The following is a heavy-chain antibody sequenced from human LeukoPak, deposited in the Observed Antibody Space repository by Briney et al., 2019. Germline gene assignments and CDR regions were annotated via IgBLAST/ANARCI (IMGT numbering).Heavy chain of an antibody. CDR1: GFTFSDYA. J-gene: IGHJ4*02. V-gene: IGHV3-30*02. Sequence: GGSLRLSCAASGFTFSDYAIHWVRQAPGKGLEWVGFIWYDGSNNYHADSVKGRFTISRDNSNNMVYLQMNSLRYEDTAVYYCAKDKGLISGKYYFDYWGQGALVTVPS. CDR2: IWYDGSNN. CDR3: AKDKGLISGKYYFDY. D-gene: IGHD1-26*01.